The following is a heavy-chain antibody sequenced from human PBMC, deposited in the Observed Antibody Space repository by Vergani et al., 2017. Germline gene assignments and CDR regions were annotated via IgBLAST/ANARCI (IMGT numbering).Heavy chain of an antibody. Sequence: QVQLMQSGPVMKKPGASVKVSCKASGYTFTAYGISWVRQAPGQGLEWLGWITAYNGDPKYTRRLQDRITLTTDPSTATVYLELRSLRSDDTAVYYCARDFAGECNSDRCYTGGLWGQGTLVTVSS. CDR1: GYTFTAYG. D-gene: IGHD2/OR15-2a*01. CDR2: ITAYNGDP. V-gene: IGHV1-18*01. CDR3: ARDFAGECNSDRCYTGGL. J-gene: IGHJ4*02.